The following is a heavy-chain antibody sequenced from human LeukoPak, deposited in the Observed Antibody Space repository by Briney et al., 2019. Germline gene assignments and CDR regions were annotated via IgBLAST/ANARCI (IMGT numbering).Heavy chain of an antibody. D-gene: IGHD5-18*01. J-gene: IGHJ4*02. CDR1: GGSISSNY. CDR3: ARDSMVTGLGY. CDR2: IYYSGST. Sequence: SETLSLTCTVSGGSISSNYWSWIRQSPGKGLEWIGYIYYSGSTNYNPSLKSRVTISVDTSKNQFSLKLSSVTAADTVVYYCARDSMVTGLGYWGQGTLVTVSS. V-gene: IGHV4-59*01.